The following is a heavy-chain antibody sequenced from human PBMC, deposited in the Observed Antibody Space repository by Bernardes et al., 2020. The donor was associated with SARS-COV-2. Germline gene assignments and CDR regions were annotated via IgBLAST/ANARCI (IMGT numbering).Heavy chain of an antibody. CDR1: GFTFSSYG. J-gene: IGHJ4*02. CDR2: IWYDGSNK. CDR3: ASAYYYGSGSYYNFLY. D-gene: IGHD3-10*01. Sequence: VWSLSLSCAASGFTFSSYGMHWVRQAPGKGLEWVAVIWYDGSNKYYADSVKGRFTISRDNSKNTLYLQMNSLRAEDTAVYYCASAYYYGSGSYYNFLYWGQGTLVTVSS. V-gene: IGHV3-33*01.